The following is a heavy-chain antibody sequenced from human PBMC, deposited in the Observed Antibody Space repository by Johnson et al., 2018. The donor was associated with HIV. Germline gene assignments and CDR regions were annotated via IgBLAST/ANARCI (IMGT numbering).Heavy chain of an antibody. CDR1: GFAFIDYY. J-gene: IGHJ3*02. V-gene: IGHV3-20*04. Sequence: VQLVESGGGVVQPGGSLRLSCAGSGFAFIDYYMSWIRQAPGKGLEWVSGINWNGGRTVYADSVKGRLTISRDNAKNSLYLQMNSLRVEDTAFYYCAREGPRITIFGVVTPSAFDIWGQGTMVTVSS. CDR2: INWNGGRT. D-gene: IGHD3-3*01. CDR3: AREGPRITIFGVVTPSAFDI.